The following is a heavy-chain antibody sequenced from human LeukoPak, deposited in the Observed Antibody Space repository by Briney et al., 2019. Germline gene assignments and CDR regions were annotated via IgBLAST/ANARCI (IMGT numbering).Heavy chain of an antibody. V-gene: IGHV3-23*01. Sequence: GGSLRLSCAASGFTFSSYSMNWVRQAPGKGLEWVSAISGSGGSTYYADSVKGRFTISRDNSKNTLYLQMNSLRAEDTAVYYCARCSTSCYIFDYWGQGTLVTVSS. J-gene: IGHJ4*02. CDR2: ISGSGGST. CDR1: GFTFSSYS. D-gene: IGHD2-2*02. CDR3: ARCSTSCYIFDY.